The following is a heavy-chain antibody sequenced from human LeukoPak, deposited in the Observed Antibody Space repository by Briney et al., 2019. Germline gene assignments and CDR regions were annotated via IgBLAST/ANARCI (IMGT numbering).Heavy chain of an antibody. Sequence: GESLKISCKGSGYNFINYWIGWVRQMPGKGLEWMGIIYPADSETRYSPSFQGQVTISVDKSISTAYLQWSSLKASDTAMYYCARRGGMATSVDYWGQGTLVTVSS. CDR2: IYPADSET. J-gene: IGHJ4*02. CDR1: GYNFINYW. D-gene: IGHD5-24*01. V-gene: IGHV5-51*01. CDR3: ARRGGMATSVDY.